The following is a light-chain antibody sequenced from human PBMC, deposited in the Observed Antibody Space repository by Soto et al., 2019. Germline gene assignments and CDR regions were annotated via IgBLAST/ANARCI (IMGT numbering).Light chain of an antibody. Sequence: EVVLTQSPDTLSLSPGETATLSCRASQTVNSNYLAWYQLKAGQAPRLLIYGASRRAAGIPDRFTGSGSGTDFTLTISRLEPEDFAVYYCQQYGNTWWTFGQGTKVEIK. CDR3: QQYGNTWWT. CDR2: GAS. CDR1: QTVNSNY. J-gene: IGKJ1*01. V-gene: IGKV3-20*01.